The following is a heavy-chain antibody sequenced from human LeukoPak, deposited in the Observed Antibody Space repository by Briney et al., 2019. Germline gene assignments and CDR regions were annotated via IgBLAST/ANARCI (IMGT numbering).Heavy chain of an antibody. CDR1: GFVFSDYG. D-gene: IGHD5-12*01. CDR2: VRCDGSNE. V-gene: IGHV3-30*02. Sequence: GGSLRLSCAASGFVFSDYGMHWVRQAPGKGLEWVAFVRCDGSNEYYADSVKGRFTISRDNSKNTLYLQMNSLRAEDTAVYSCAKESDSGYHSEGTKYWGLGTLVTVSS. CDR3: AKESDSGYHSEGTKY. J-gene: IGHJ4*02.